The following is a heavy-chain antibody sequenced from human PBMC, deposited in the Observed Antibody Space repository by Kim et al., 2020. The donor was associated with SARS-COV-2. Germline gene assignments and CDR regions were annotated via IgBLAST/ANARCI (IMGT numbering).Heavy chain of an antibody. Sequence: GPSFQGQVTISADKSISTAYLQWSSLKASDTAMYYCGRHGWYGYNYGMDVWGQGTTVTVSS. V-gene: IGHV5-51*01. J-gene: IGHJ6*02. CDR3: GRHGWYGYNYGMDV. D-gene: IGHD6-19*01.